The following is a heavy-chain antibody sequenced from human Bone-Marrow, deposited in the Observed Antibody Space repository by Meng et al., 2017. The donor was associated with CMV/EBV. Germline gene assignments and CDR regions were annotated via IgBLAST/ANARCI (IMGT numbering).Heavy chain of an antibody. V-gene: IGHV3-7*01. CDR3: ARGSGAGGLRYYYGMDV. CDR2: IKEDGSET. Sequence: GESLKISCAASGFTFSYYWVNWVRQAPGKGLEWVATIKEDGSETYYVDSVKGRFTISRDNAKNSLYMQMNSLRAEDTAVYYCARGSGAGGLRYYYGMDVWGQGTTVTVSS. J-gene: IGHJ6*02. D-gene: IGHD3-16*01. CDR1: GFTFSYYW.